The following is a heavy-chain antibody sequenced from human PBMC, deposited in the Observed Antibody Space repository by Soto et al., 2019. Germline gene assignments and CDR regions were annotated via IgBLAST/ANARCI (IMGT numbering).Heavy chain of an antibody. CDR2: IFTSGST. Sequence: QVQLQESGPGLVKPSETLSLTCTVSGDSITSYYWNWIRQPAGKGLEWMGRIFTSGSTNYNPSLKSRVTMSIDTSKNQFSLKLTSVTAADTAMYYCTRMKVYYFGSGTYSNWFDPWGQGTLVTVSS. J-gene: IGHJ5*02. CDR3: TRMKVYYFGSGTYSNWFDP. V-gene: IGHV4-4*07. CDR1: GDSITSYY. D-gene: IGHD3-10*01.